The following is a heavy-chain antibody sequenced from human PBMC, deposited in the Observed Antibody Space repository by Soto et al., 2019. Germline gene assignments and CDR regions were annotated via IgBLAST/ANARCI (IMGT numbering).Heavy chain of an antibody. Sequence: QVQLQESGPGLVKPSQTLSLTCTVSGDSISSINNYWSWIRQPPGEGLEWIGFISYSGTTSYSPSLKSRVAISLDTSKNQLSLSLNFVTAADTAVYYCARGRGYSYGLDPWGQGSLVTVSS. V-gene: IGHV4-30-4*01. CDR2: ISYSGTT. J-gene: IGHJ5*02. CDR3: ARGRGYSYGLDP. D-gene: IGHD5-18*01. CDR1: GDSISSINNY.